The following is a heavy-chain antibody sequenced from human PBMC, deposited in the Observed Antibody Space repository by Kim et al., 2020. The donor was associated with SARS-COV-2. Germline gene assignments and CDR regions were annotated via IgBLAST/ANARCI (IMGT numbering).Heavy chain of an antibody. J-gene: IGHJ4*02. CDR3: ARVTIFGMVILYDS. CDR2: IGNKGNSFTS. CDR1: GFTLSDHY. Sequence: GGSLRLSCAASGFTLSDHYMHWVRQAPGKGLEWVGRIGNKGNSFTSEYAASVKGSFTISRDESHNSLYLQMSSLKTEDTAVYYCARVTIFGMVILYDSWGQGTLVTVSS. D-gene: IGHD3-3*01. V-gene: IGHV3-72*01.